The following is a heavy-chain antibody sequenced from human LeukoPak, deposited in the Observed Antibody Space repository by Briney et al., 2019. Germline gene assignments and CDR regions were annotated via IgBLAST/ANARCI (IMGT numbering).Heavy chain of an antibody. CDR1: GYTFTGYY. CDR3: ATLYSGSQYNWFDP. CDR2: INPNSGGT. D-gene: IGHD6-13*01. J-gene: IGHJ5*02. V-gene: IGHV1-2*02. Sequence: GASVKVSCKASGYTFTGYYMHWVRQAPGQGLEWMGWINPNSGGTNYAQKFQGRVTMTRDTSISAAYMELSRLRSDDTAVYYCATLYSGSQYNWFDPWGQGTLVTVSS.